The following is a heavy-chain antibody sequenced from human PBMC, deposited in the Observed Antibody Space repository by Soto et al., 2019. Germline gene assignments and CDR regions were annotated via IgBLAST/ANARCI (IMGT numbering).Heavy chain of an antibody. Sequence: SSETLSLTCTVSGGSISSYYWSWIRQPPGKGLEWIGYIFYSGSTNYNPSLKSRVTISVDTSKNQFSLKLSSVTAADTAVYYCARDLAYCSGGSCYPDHNYYYYYGMDVWGQGTTVTVSS. D-gene: IGHD2-15*01. CDR2: IFYSGST. J-gene: IGHJ6*02. CDR3: ARDLAYCSGGSCYPDHNYYYYYGMDV. V-gene: IGHV4-59*01. CDR1: GGSISSYY.